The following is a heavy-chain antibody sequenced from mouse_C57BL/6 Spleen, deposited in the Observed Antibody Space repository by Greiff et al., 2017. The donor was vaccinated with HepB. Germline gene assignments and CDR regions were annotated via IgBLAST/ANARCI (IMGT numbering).Heavy chain of an antibody. J-gene: IGHJ1*03. CDR3: ARQDYSNYDWYFDV. D-gene: IGHD2-5*01. Sequence: EVKLMESGGGLVQPGGSLKLSCAASGFTFSDYGMAWVRQAPRKGPEWVAFISNLAYSIYYADTVTGRFTISRENAKNTLYLEMSSLRSEDTAMYYCARQDYSNYDWYFDVWGTGTTVTVSS. V-gene: IGHV5-15*01. CDR1: GFTFSDYG. CDR2: ISNLAYSI.